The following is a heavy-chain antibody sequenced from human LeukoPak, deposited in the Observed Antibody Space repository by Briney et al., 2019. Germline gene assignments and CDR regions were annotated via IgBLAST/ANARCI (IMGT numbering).Heavy chain of an antibody. CDR1: GGSISSGSYY. CDR3: ARQTGSGLFILP. V-gene: IGHV4-39*01. Sequence: PSETLSLTCTVSGGSISSGSYYWSWIRQPAGKGLEWIGSIYYSGNTYYNASLKSQVSISIDTSKNQFSLRLTSVTAADTAVYYCARQTGSGLFILPGGQGTLVTVPS. J-gene: IGHJ4*02. D-gene: IGHD3/OR15-3a*01. CDR2: IYYSGNT.